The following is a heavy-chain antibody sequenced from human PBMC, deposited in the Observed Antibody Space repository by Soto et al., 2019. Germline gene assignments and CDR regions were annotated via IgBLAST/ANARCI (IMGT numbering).Heavy chain of an antibody. CDR2: IDCSDSYI. CDR3: ARVGGMAAIGIIGF. CDR1: GYTFTSYW. V-gene: IGHV5-10-1*01. J-gene: IGHJ4*02. Sequence: GESLKISCKGSGYTFTSYWITWVRQMPGKGPEWVATIDCSDSYINYSPSFQGHVTISADKSVSTAYLQWSSLKASDTAVYYCARVGGMAAIGIIGFWGQGTQVTVSS. D-gene: IGHD6-13*01.